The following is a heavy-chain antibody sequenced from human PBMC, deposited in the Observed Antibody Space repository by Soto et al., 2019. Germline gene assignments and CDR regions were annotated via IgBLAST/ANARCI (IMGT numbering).Heavy chain of an antibody. D-gene: IGHD1-26*01. V-gene: IGHV1-3*04. Sequence: ASVKVSCKASGYTFTSYAMHWVRQAPGQRLEWMGWINTGNGNTKYSQKFQGRVTITRDTSASTAYMELSSLRSEDTAVYYFLRCLGVYYVDYWGQGALLTISA. CDR2: INTGNGNT. CDR1: GYTFTSYA. CDR3: LRCLGVYYVDY. J-gene: IGHJ4*02.